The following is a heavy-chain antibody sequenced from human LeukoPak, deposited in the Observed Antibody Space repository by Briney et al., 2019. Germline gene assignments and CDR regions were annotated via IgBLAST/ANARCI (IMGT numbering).Heavy chain of an antibody. CDR2: ISGSGSST. CDR3: AKDLRFNYVWEAGY. Sequence: GGSLRLSCAASGFTFNSYAMSWVRQAPGKGLEWVSAISGSGSSTYYADSVKGRFTISRDNSKNTLYLQMNSLRAEDTAVYYCAKDLRFNYVWEAGYWGQGTLVTVSS. D-gene: IGHD3-16*01. V-gene: IGHV3-23*01. J-gene: IGHJ4*02. CDR1: GFTFNSYA.